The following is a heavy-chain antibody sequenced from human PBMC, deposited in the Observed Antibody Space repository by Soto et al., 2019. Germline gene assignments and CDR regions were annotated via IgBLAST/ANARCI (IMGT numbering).Heavy chain of an antibody. CDR2: IYYSGST. D-gene: IGHD3-9*01. V-gene: IGHV4-39*01. CDR1: GGSISSSSYY. Sequence: SETLSLTCTVSGGSISSSSYYWGWIRQPPGKGLEWIGSIYYSGSTYYNPSLKSRVTISVDTSKNQFSLKLSSVTAADTAVYYCAVHILTGYYSFDYWGQGTLVTVSS. J-gene: IGHJ4*02. CDR3: AVHILTGYYSFDY.